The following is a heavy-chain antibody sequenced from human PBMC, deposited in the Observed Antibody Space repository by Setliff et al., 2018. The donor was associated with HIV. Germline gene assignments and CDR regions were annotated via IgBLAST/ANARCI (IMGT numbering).Heavy chain of an antibody. CDR1: GGSFSNYA. Sequence: SVKVSCKASGGSFSNYAFSWVRQARGQGLEWMGGFVPMFGSANYAQKFQGRLTITADESTTTVYMELSRFRSEDTAVYYCARGRYYDSGTYFTETWGQGTLVTVSS. J-gene: IGHJ5*02. D-gene: IGHD3-10*01. CDR2: FVPMFGSA. V-gene: IGHV1-69*13. CDR3: ARGRYYDSGTYFTET.